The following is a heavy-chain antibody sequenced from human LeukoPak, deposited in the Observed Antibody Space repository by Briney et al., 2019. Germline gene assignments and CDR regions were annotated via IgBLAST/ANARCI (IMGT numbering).Heavy chain of an antibody. CDR1: GGSISSYY. Sequence: SETLSLTCTVSGGSISSYYWSWIRQPPGKGLEWIGYIYYSGSTNYNPSLKSRVTISADTSKNQFSLKLSSVTAADTAVYYCARRGRTGYYGMDVWGQGTTVTVSS. CDR2: IYYSGST. D-gene: IGHD3/OR15-3a*01. J-gene: IGHJ6*02. CDR3: ARRGRTGYYGMDV. V-gene: IGHV4-59*01.